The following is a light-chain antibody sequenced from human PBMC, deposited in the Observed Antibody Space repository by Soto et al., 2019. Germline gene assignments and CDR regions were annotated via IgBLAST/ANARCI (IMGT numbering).Light chain of an antibody. V-gene: IGKV1-5*03. J-gene: IGKJ5*01. CDR1: QSISSW. Sequence: IQMTQSPSTLSGSVGDRVTIPCRASQSISSWLAWYQQKPGNAPKLLISKASSLETGVPSRFSGSGSGIEFTLTISSLQPDDFATYYCQHYNNYPITFAQGTRLEIK. CDR2: KAS. CDR3: QHYNNYPIT.